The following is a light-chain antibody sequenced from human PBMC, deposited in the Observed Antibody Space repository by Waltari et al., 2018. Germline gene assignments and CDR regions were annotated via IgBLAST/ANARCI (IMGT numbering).Light chain of an antibody. V-gene: IGLV2-14*03. CDR3: SSFTTRNTWV. CDR1: SSDIGYYNY. J-gene: IGLJ3*02. CDR2: DVS. Sequence: QSALTQPASVSGSPGQSITISCTGTSSDIGYYNYVSWYQHHPGTAPTLMIYDVSNRPSGVSNRFAGSKSGDTASRTISGLQAEDEAEYYCSSFTTRNTWVFGGGTKLTVL.